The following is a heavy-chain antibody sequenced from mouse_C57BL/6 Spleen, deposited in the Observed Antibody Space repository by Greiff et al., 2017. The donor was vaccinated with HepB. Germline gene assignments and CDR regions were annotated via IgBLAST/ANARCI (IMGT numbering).Heavy chain of an antibody. J-gene: IGHJ2*01. Sequence: VQLQQPGAELVRPGSSVKLSCKASGYTFTSYWMDWVKQRPGQGLEWIGNIYPSDSETHYNQKFKDKATLTVDKSSSTAYMQLSSLTSEDSAVYYCARSELTGTTYWGQGTTLTVSS. D-gene: IGHD4-1*01. CDR1: GYTFTSYW. CDR2: IYPSDSET. V-gene: IGHV1-61*01. CDR3: ARSELTGTTY.